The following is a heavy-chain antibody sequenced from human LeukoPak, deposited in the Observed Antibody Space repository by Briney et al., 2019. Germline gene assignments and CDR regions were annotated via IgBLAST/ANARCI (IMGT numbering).Heavy chain of an antibody. Sequence: GGSLRLSCAASGFTFSSYSVDWVRQAPGKGLEWVSYISSSSTIYYADSVKGRFTISRDNAKNSLYLQMNSLRDEDTAVYYCARGVRYYYDSSGYYPYWGQGTLVTVSS. J-gene: IGHJ4*02. CDR2: ISSSSTI. D-gene: IGHD3-22*01. CDR3: ARGVRYYYDSSGYYPY. V-gene: IGHV3-48*02. CDR1: GFTFSSYS.